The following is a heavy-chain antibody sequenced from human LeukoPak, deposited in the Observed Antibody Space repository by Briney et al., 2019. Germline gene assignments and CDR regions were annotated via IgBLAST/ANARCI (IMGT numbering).Heavy chain of an antibody. CDR1: GFTFSSYA. J-gene: IGHJ4*02. Sequence: GGSLRLSCAASGFTFSSYAMSWVRQAPGKGLEWVSAISGSGGSTYYADSVKGRFTISRDNSKNTLYLQMNSLRAEDTAVYYCAKFRVEMGTKIRDRIRYFDYWGQGTLDTVSS. V-gene: IGHV3-23*01. D-gene: IGHD5-24*01. CDR2: ISGSGGST. CDR3: AKFRVEMGTKIRDRIRYFDY.